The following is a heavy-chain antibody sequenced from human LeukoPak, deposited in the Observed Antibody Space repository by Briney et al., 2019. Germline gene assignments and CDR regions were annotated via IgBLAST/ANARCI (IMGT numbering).Heavy chain of an antibody. V-gene: IGHV4-4*07. CDR3: ARAYCGGDCYLNN. D-gene: IGHD2-21*02. CDR2: IYTSGST. CDR1: GGSISSYY. J-gene: IGHJ4*02. Sequence: SETLSLSCTVSGGSISSYYCSWIRQPAAKGLEWIGRIYTSGSTNYNPYLKSRVTMSVDTTKNQFSLKLSSVNAADTDVYYCARAYCGGDCYLNNWGQGTLVTVSS.